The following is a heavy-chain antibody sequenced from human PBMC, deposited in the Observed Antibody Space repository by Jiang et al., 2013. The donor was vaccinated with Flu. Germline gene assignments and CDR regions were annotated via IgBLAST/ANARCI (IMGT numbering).Heavy chain of an antibody. CDR2: INPDSGAT. CDR1: GYTFTGYY. Sequence: SGAEVKKPGASVKVSCKASGYTFTGYYIHWVRQAPGQGLEWMGWINPDSGATNFAQRFQGRVTMTRDTSISTAYMEVTRLRSDDTAVYYCASKRYAGYHDYALDVWGQGTTVSVSS. D-gene: IGHD3-9*01. J-gene: IGHJ6*02. CDR3: ASKRYAGYHDYALDV. V-gene: IGHV1-2*02.